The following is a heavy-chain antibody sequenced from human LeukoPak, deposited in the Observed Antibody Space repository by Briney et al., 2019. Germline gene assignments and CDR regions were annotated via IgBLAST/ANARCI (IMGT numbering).Heavy chain of an antibody. Sequence: GGSLRLSCAASGFTFSDYYMSWIRQAPGKGLEWVSYISSSGSTIYYADSVKGRFTISRDNAKNSLNLQLNSLRAEDTAVCYCARDRSSAFDIWGQGTMVTVSS. CDR1: GFTFSDYY. CDR3: ARDRSSAFDI. V-gene: IGHV3-11*01. J-gene: IGHJ3*02. CDR2: ISSSGSTI.